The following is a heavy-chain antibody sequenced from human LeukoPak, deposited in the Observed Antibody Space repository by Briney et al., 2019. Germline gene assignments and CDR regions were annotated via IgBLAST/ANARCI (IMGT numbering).Heavy chain of an antibody. CDR2: ISGSGGTT. Sequence: GGSLRLSCAASGFTFSYYAMSWVRQGPGKGLEWVSYISGSGGTTFYADSVKGRVNISRDNSKNTLYLQMNSLRAEDTAVYYCAKRDSSGSLPRLFYYWGQGTLVTVSS. D-gene: IGHD6-19*01. CDR3: AKRDSSGSLPRLFYY. J-gene: IGHJ4*02. CDR1: GFTFSYYA. V-gene: IGHV3-23*01.